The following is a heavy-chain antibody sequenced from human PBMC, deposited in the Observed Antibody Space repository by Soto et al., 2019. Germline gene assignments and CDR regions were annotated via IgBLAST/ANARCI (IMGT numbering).Heavy chain of an antibody. CDR1: GGSISSGGYY. CDR3: ARVVWCGCDCYAIDY. D-gene: IGHD2-21*02. V-gene: IGHV4-31*03. CDR2: IYYSGST. Sequence: QVQLQESGPGLVKPSQTLSLTCTVSGGSISSGGYYWSWIRQHPGKGLEWIGYIYYSGSTYYNPSLKSRVTISVDTSKNQFSLKLSSVTAADTAVYYCARVVWCGCDCYAIDYWGQGTLVTVSS. J-gene: IGHJ4*02.